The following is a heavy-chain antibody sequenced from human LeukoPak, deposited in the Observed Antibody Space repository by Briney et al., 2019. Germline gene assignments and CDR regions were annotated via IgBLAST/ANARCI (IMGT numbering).Heavy chain of an antibody. CDR3: ARIRSGSHKYYFDY. CDR1: GSIFTSYW. V-gene: IGHV5-51*01. CDR2: IYPGDSDT. J-gene: IGHJ4*02. Sequence: GESLQISCKGSGSIFTSYWIGWVRQLPGKGLEWMGIIYPGDSDTRYSPSFQGQVTISADKSISTAYLQWSSLKASDTAMYYCARIRSGSHKYYFDYWGQGTLVTVSS. D-gene: IGHD1-26*01.